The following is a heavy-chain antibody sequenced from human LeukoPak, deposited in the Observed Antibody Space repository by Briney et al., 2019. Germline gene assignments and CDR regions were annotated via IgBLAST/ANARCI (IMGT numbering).Heavy chain of an antibody. V-gene: IGHV4-31*03. Sequence: PSQTLSLTCTVSGGSINSGGYSWSWIRQHPEKGLEWIGYIYYSGSTYYNPSLKSRVTISLDTSKNQFSLKLTSVTAADTAVYYCARPTRDHDAFDIWGQGTMVTVSS. CDR1: GGSINSGGYS. D-gene: IGHD2-15*01. CDR2: IYYSGST. J-gene: IGHJ3*02. CDR3: ARPTRDHDAFDI.